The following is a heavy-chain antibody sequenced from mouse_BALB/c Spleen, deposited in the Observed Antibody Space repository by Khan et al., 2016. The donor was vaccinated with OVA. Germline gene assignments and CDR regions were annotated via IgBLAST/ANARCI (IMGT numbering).Heavy chain of an antibody. CDR3: ARYASSPYYAIDY. CDR2: INPYNDGP. J-gene: IGHJ4*01. Sequence: VQLQQSGPELVKSGASVKMSCKASGYTFTNYVMHWVKQKPGQGLEWIGYINPYNDGPKYNEKFKGKATLTSDKSSSTAYMELNSLTSEDSAVYYCARYASSPYYAIDYWGQGTSVTVSS. CDR1: GYTFTNYV. D-gene: IGHD1-1*01. V-gene: IGHV1S136*01.